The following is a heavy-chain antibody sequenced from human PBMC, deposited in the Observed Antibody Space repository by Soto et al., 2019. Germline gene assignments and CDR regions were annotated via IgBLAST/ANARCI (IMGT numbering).Heavy chain of an antibody. CDR1: GGSVSSGDYY. D-gene: IGHD3-3*01. Sequence: QVQLQESGPGLVKPSQTLSLTCTVSGGSVSSGDYYWSWIRQHPGNGLEWIGYIYYSGSTYYNPSLKSRVTISVDTSKNQFSLKLSSVTAADTAVYYCARWWSGRRQGFDPWGQGTLVTVSS. J-gene: IGHJ5*02. V-gene: IGHV4-31*03. CDR3: ARWWSGRRQGFDP. CDR2: IYYSGST.